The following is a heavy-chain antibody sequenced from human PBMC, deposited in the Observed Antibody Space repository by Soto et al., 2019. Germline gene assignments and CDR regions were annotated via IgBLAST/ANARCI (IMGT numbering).Heavy chain of an antibody. D-gene: IGHD2-2*01. J-gene: IGHJ4*02. CDR3: AKALGYCISTSCSHFDY. CDR2: ISWNSGSI. V-gene: IGHV3-9*01. Sequence: EVQLVESGGGLVQPGRSLRLSCAASGFTFDDYAMHWVRQAPGKGLEWVSGISWNSGSIGYADSVKGRFTISRDNAKNSRYLQMNSLRAADKALYYCAKALGYCISTSCSHFDYWGQGTLVTVSS. CDR1: GFTFDDYA.